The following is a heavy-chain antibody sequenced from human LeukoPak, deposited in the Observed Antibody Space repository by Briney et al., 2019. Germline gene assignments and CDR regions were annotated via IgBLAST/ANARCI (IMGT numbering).Heavy chain of an antibody. D-gene: IGHD6-6*01. CDR3: ARGVESSSSSGDAFDI. V-gene: IGHV4-30-2*01. CDR1: GGSISSGGYY. Sequence: SETLSLTCTVSGGSISSGGYYWSWIRQPPGKGLDWIGYIYHSGSTYYNPSLKSRVTISVDRSKNQFSLKLSSVTAADTAVYYCARGVESSSSSGDAFDIWGQGTMVSVSS. CDR2: IYHSGST. J-gene: IGHJ3*02.